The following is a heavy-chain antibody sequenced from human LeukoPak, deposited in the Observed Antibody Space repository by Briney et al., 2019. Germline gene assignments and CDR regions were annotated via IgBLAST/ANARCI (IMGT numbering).Heavy chain of an antibody. CDR2: ISYDGSNK. CDR1: GFTFSSYG. CDR3: AKDVGSSWLFDY. Sequence: GRSLRLSCAASGFTFSSYGMHWVRQAPGKGLEWAAVISYDGSNKYYADSVKGRFTISRDNSKNTLYLQMNSLRAEDTAVYYCAKDVGSSWLFDYWGQGTLVTVSS. J-gene: IGHJ4*02. D-gene: IGHD6-13*01. V-gene: IGHV3-30*18.